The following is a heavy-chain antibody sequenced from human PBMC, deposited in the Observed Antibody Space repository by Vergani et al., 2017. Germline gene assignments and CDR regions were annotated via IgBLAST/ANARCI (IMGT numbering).Heavy chain of an antibody. CDR1: GFSLTTGGVG. V-gene: IGHV2-5*01. CDR3: AHETLNIVKGGSFDY. CDR2: IYWNDDK. D-gene: IGHD2/OR15-2a*01. Sequence: ITLKESSPTLVKPTQTLTLTCTFSGFSLTTGGVGVGWIRQPPGKALEWLALIYWNDDKRYSPSLRSRLTITTDTSKNQVVLTMTNMDPVDSATYYCAHETLNIVKGGSFDYWGPGTLVTVSS. J-gene: IGHJ4*02.